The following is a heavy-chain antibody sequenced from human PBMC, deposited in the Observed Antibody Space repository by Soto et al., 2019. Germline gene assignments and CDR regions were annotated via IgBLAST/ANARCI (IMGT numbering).Heavy chain of an antibody. CDR2: FDPEDGET. J-gene: IGHJ4*02. CDR1: GYTLTELS. Sequence: ASVKVSCKVSGYTLTELSMHWVRQAPGKGLEWMGGFDPEDGETIYAQKFQGRVTMTEDTSTDTAYMELSSLRSEDTAVYYCATRKPPLDPALCHFDYWGQGTLVTVSS. D-gene: IGHD1-1*01. V-gene: IGHV1-24*01. CDR3: ATRKPPLDPALCHFDY.